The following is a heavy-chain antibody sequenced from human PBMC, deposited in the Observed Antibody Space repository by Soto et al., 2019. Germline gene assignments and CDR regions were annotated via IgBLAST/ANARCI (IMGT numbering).Heavy chain of an antibody. CDR3: ARAANIVLMVYGFDY. CDR1: GFTFSNYA. V-gene: IGHV3-23*01. Sequence: GGSLRLSCEVSGFTFSNYAMAWVRQAPGKGLEYVSSITGNGGYTYYALSVKGRFTISRDNSTSTAYMELRSLRSDDTAAYYCARAANIVLMVYGFDYWGQGTLVTVSS. D-gene: IGHD2-8*01. CDR2: ITGNGGYT. J-gene: IGHJ4*02.